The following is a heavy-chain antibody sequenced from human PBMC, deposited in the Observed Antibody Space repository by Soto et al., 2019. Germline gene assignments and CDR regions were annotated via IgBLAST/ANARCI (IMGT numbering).Heavy chain of an antibody. CDR1: GLTISNAW. Sequence: EVQLVESGGGFIYPGGSLRLSCAASGLTISNAWMNWVRQAPGKGLEWVGRIKTNTEGGTTDYAAAVKGRFTVSRDDSNNTLYLQMNSLKTEYTAVYYCTTGSVEGVWGQGTTVTVSS. V-gene: IGHV3-15*07. J-gene: IGHJ6*02. D-gene: IGHD2-15*01. CDR3: TTGSVEGV. CDR2: IKTNTEGGTT.